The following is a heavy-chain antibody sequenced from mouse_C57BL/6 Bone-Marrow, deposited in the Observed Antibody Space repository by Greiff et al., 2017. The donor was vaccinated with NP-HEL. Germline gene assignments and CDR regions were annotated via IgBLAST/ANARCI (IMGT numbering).Heavy chain of an antibody. Sequence: EVQLQQSGPVLVKPGASVKMSCKASGYTFTDYYMNWVKQSHGKSLEWIGVINPYNGGTSYNQKFKGKATLTVDKSSSTAYMELNSLTSEDSAVYYCALYYYGSRGPWFAYWGQGTLVTVSA. J-gene: IGHJ3*01. CDR2: INPYNGGT. V-gene: IGHV1-19*01. D-gene: IGHD1-1*01. CDR3: ALYYYGSRGPWFAY. CDR1: GYTFTDYY.